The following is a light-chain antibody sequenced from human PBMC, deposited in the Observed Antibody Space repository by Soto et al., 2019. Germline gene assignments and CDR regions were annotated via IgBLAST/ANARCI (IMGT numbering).Light chain of an antibody. V-gene: IGLV7-43*01. CDR1: TGAVTSGYY. Sequence: QAVVTQEPSLTVSPGGTVTLPCASSTGAVTSGYYPNWFQQKPGQTPRALNYSTDNKHSWTPARFSGSLLGGKAALTLSGVQPEDEAEYYCLLYFGGYVVFGGGTKLTVL. CDR2: STD. J-gene: IGLJ2*01. CDR3: LLYFGGYVV.